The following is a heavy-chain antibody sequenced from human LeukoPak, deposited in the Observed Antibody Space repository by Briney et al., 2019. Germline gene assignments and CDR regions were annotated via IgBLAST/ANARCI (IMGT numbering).Heavy chain of an antibody. CDR2: ISGSGGST. J-gene: IGHJ4*02. CDR1: GFTVSSNY. D-gene: IGHD1-26*01. V-gene: IGHV3-23*01. CDR3: AKDQFSGSYHTDFDY. Sequence: GGSLRLSCAASGFTVSSNYMSWVRQAPGKGLEWVSAISGSGGSTYYADSVKGRFTISRDNSKNTLYLQMNSLRAEDTAVYYCAKDQFSGSYHTDFDYWGQGTLVTVSS.